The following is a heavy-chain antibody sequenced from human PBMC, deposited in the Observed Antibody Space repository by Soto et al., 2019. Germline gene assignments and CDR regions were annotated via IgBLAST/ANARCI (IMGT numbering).Heavy chain of an antibody. J-gene: IGHJ6*03. Sequence: ASVKVSCKASGYTFTGYYMHWVRQAPGQGLEWMGWINPNSGGTNYAQKFQGWVTMTRDTSISTACMELSRLRSDDTAVYYCARGIGSGSYDYYYYYMDVWGKGTTVTVSS. CDR1: GYTFTGYY. CDR3: ARGIGSGSYDYYYYYMDV. CDR2: INPNSGGT. D-gene: IGHD3-10*01. V-gene: IGHV1-2*04.